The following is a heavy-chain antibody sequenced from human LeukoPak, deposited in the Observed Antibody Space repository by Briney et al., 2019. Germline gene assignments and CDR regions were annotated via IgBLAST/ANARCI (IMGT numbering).Heavy chain of an antibody. Sequence: GASVKVSCKASGYTFTGYYMHWVRQAPGQGLEWMGWINPNSGGTNYAQKFQGRVTMTRDTSTSTVYMELSSLRSEDTAVYYCARVKSYYYDTRDKDAFDIWGQGTMVTVSS. D-gene: IGHD3-22*01. CDR2: INPNSGGT. V-gene: IGHV1-2*02. CDR1: GYTFTGYY. J-gene: IGHJ3*02. CDR3: ARVKSYYYDTRDKDAFDI.